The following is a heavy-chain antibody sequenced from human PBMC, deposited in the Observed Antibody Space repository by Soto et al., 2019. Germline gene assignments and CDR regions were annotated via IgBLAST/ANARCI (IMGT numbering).Heavy chain of an antibody. D-gene: IGHD4-4*01. CDR1: GYTFTSYG. J-gene: IGHJ4*02. CDR2: IGAYNDNA. Sequence: KESGASVKVSCKASGYTFTSYGISWVRQAPGQGLEWMGYIGAYNDNANYAQKFQGRVTMTTDTSTTTAYLELRSLRSDDTAVYYCARDYFSDYVFDYWGQGTRVTVSS. CDR3: ARDYFSDYVFDY. V-gene: IGHV1-18*01.